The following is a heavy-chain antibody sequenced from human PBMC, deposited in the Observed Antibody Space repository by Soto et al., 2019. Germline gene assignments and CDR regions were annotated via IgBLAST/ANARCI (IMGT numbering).Heavy chain of an antibody. CDR3: ARGFPTVVTVDS. CDR2: IYYSGST. D-gene: IGHD4-17*01. Sequence: QLQLQESGPGLVKPSETLSLTCTVSGGSISSSSYYWGWIRQPPGKGLEWIGSIYYSGSTYYNPSLNSRVTISIETSTNQFSLKLSSVSAADRAVYYCARGFPTVVTVDSWGQGTLGTGS. CDR1: GGSISSSSYY. V-gene: IGHV4-39*01. J-gene: IGHJ4*02.